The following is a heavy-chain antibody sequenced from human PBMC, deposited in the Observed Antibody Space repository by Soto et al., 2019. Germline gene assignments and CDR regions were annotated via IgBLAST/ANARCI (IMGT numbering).Heavy chain of an antibody. V-gene: IGHV3-66*01. CDR3: ARDASDYIWGSYRYTDYYYYYYMDV. CDR1: GFTVSSNY. D-gene: IGHD3-16*02. J-gene: IGHJ6*03. Sequence: GGSLRLSCAASGFTVSSNYMSWVRQAPGKGLERVSVIYSGGSTYYADSVKGRFTISRDNSKNTLYLQMNSLRAEDTAVYYCARDASDYIWGSYRYTDYYYYYYMDVWGKGTTVTVSS. CDR2: IYSGGST.